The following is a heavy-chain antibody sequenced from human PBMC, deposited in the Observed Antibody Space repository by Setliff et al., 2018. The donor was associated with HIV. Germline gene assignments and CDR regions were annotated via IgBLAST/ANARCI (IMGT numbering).Heavy chain of an antibody. V-gene: IGHV4-59*11. D-gene: IGHD3-16*01. J-gene: IGHJ4*02. CDR1: GGSLSSHF. CDR3: ARGTLDYDYVWGTPFPFDY. Sequence: SETLSLTCTVSGGSLSSHFWSWIRQPQGKGLEWIGSIYYSGSNNYNPTLKSRVTISVVTAKNQFSLKLSSVTAAYTAVYYCARGTLDYDYVWGTPFPFDYWGQGTLVTVSS. CDR2: IYYSGSN.